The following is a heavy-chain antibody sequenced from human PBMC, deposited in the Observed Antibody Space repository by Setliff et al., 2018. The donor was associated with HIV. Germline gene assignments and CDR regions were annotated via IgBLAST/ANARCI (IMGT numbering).Heavy chain of an antibody. CDR3: MTDIRVQHMTRGLSTF. D-gene: IGHD3-10*01. Sequence: LRLSCAASGFAFTNAWMSWVRQAPEKGLEWLGRIKTKSDSETTDYAAPLKGRISISRDDSRNLLYLQINSLITEDTALYYCMTDIRVQHMTRGLSTFWGQGTPVTVSS. CDR1: GFAFTNAW. V-gene: IGHV3-15*01. CDR2: IKTKSDSETT. J-gene: IGHJ4*02.